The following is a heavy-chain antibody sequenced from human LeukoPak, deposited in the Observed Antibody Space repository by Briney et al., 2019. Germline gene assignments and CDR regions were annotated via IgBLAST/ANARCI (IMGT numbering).Heavy chain of an antibody. CDR1: GYTFTSYG. D-gene: IGHD5-18*01. CDR3: ARTAPTAWIQLWLSSLDYYYGMDV. CDR2: ISAYNGNT. Sequence: EASVKVSCKASGYTFTSYGISWVRQAPGQGLEWMGWISAYNGNTNYAQKLQGRVTMTTDTSTCTAYMELRSLRSDDTAVYYCARTAPTAWIQLWLSSLDYYYGMDVWGQGTTVTVSS. J-gene: IGHJ6*02. V-gene: IGHV1-18*01.